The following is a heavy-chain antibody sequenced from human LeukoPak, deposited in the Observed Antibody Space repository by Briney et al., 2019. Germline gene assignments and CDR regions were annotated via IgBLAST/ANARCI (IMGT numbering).Heavy chain of an antibody. CDR1: GFTFSTYG. CDR3: GVLPAATMLGDF. J-gene: IGHJ4*02. V-gene: IGHV3-33*01. D-gene: IGHD2-2*01. CDR2: LWDDGINT. Sequence: PGRSLRLSCAASGFTFSTYGMHWVRQAPGKGLEWVAVLWDDGINTSYADSVKGRSTISRDTSQNTLYLQMDSLRAEDTAVYFCGVLPAATMLGDFWGQGTLVTVSS.